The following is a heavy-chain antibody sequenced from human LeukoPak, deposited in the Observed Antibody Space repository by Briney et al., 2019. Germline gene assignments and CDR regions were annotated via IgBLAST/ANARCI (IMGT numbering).Heavy chain of an antibody. CDR2: IYWSGNT. J-gene: IGHJ4*02. CDR3: VRENYSSGWYGIIAC. V-gene: IGHV4-59*01. Sequence: PSGTLSLTCTVSGGTFSNYDSSWIRHPPGKGLEWNGYIYWSGNTNYNPSLKSRVTISVGTSKNQFSLKMSSVTAADTAVYYCVRENYSSGWYGIIACWGEGTVVTVSS. CDR1: GGTFSNYD. D-gene: IGHD6-19*01.